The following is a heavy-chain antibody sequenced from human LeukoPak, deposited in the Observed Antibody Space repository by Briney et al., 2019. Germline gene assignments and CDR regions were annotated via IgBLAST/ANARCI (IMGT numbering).Heavy chain of an antibody. Sequence: GASVKVSCKASGYTFTGYYMHWVRQAPGQGLAWMGWINPNSGGTNYAQKFQGRVTMTRDTSISTAYMELSRLRSDDTAVYYCARVVTMVRGVIIAPFDYWGQGTLVTVSS. CDR3: ARVVTMVRGVIIAPFDY. CDR2: INPNSGGT. J-gene: IGHJ4*02. CDR1: GYTFTGYY. D-gene: IGHD3-10*01. V-gene: IGHV1-2*02.